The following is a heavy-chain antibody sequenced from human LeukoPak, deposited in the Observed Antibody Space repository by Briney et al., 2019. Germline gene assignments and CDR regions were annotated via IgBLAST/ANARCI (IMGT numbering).Heavy chain of an antibody. CDR2: IYYSGST. D-gene: IGHD6-19*01. J-gene: IGHJ4*02. V-gene: IGHV4-61*05. CDR1: GGSISSSSYY. Sequence: PSETLSLTCTVSGGSISSSSYYWGWIRQPPGKGLEWIGYIYYSGSTNYNPSLESRVTISIDTSKNQFSLKLNSVTAADTAIYYCASMYSSGWYYFDSWGQGTLVTVSS. CDR3: ASMYSSGWYYFDS.